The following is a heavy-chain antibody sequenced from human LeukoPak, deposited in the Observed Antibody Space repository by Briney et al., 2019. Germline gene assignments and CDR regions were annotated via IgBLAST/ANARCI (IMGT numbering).Heavy chain of an antibody. V-gene: IGHV1-2*02. CDR1: GYTFTCYY. CDR3: ARVFRPIFPPGGNWFDP. Sequence: ASVKVSCKASGYTFTCYYMHWVRQAPGQGLEWMGWINPNSGGTNYAQKFQDRVTMTRDTSISTAYMELSRLRSDDTAVYYCARVFRPIFPPGGNWFDPWGQGTLVTVSS. J-gene: IGHJ5*02. CDR2: INPNSGGT. D-gene: IGHD3-3*01.